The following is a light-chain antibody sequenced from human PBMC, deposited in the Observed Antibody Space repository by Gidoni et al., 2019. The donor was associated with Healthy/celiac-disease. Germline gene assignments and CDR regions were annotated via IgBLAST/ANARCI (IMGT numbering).Light chain of an antibody. CDR2: SNN. Sequence: QSLLTQPPSASGTPGQRVTISCSGSSPNIGSNTVNWYQQLPGTPPKLLIYSNNQRPSGVPDRFSGSKSGTSASLAISGLQSEDEADYYYAAWDDSLNGPVFGGGTKLTVL. CDR1: SPNIGSNT. V-gene: IGLV1-44*01. CDR3: AAWDDSLNGPV. J-gene: IGLJ3*02.